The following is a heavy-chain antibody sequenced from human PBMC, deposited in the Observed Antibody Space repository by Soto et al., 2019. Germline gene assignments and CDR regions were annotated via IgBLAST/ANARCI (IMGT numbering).Heavy chain of an antibody. D-gene: IGHD2-2*01. Sequence: SETLSLTCTVSGGSISSYYWRWIRQPPGKGLEWIGYFFYSGSTNYNPSLKSRVTISVDTSKNQFSLKLSSVTAADTAIYYCARVESASWFDYWGQGTLVTVSS. CDR1: GGSISSYY. J-gene: IGHJ4*02. V-gene: IGHV4-59*12. CDR3: ARVESASWFDY. CDR2: FFYSGST.